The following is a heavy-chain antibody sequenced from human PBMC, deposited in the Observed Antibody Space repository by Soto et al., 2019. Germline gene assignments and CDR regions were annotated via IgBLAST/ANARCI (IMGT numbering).Heavy chain of an antibody. J-gene: IGHJ4*02. Sequence: QVQLQESGPGRVRASETLSLSCTVSGVSVSSLYWNWIRQPAGGGLEWIGRVYVHGTTTYNPSLKSRITLSLAPSKNKFSLNLRPVTAADTALYFCAADTGGGAKAFEYWGQGMLATVSS. CDR1: GVSVSSLY. CDR3: AADTGGGAKAFEY. D-gene: IGHD1-26*01. V-gene: IGHV4-4*07. CDR2: VYVHGTT.